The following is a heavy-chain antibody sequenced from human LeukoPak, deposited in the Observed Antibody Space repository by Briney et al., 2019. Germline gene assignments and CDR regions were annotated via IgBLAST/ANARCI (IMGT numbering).Heavy chain of an antibody. CDR1: DDSVSSDSYY. J-gene: IGHJ4*02. V-gene: IGHV4-61*01. Sequence: SETLSLTCTVSDDSVSSDSYYWSWIRQPPGKGLEWLGYVYYSGSTNYNPSLKSRVTISVDTSKNQFSLKLSSVTAADTAVYFCARRKAVRPRDYYFDYWGQGTLVTVSS. CDR3: ARRKAVRPRDYYFDY. D-gene: IGHD6-6*01. CDR2: VYYSGST.